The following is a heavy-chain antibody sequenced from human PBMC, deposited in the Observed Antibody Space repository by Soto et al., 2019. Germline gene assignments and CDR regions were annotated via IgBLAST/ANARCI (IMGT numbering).Heavy chain of an antibody. J-gene: IGHJ4*02. V-gene: IGHV3-74*01. Sequence: EVQLVESGGGFVQPGGSLTLSCAASGFSFSNSWMHWVRQVPGKGLIWVSRMNADGRKRHYADSVQGRFSISRDNARNRLHLPMNSLRVEDSGVYYCAKDYSGSNSIDFWGLGTLVTVSS. CDR3: AKDYSGSNSIDF. D-gene: IGHD2-2*01. CDR2: MNADGRKR. CDR1: GFSFSNSW.